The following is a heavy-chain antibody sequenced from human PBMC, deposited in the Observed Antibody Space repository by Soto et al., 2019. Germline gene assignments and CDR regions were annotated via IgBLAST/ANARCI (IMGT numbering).Heavy chain of an antibody. CDR3: ARLPVNPPYYYYGMDV. Sequence: EVQLVESGGGLIQPGGSLRLSCAASGFTVSSNYMSWVRQAPGKGLEWVSVIYSGGSTYYADSVKGRFTISRDNSKNTLYLQMNSLRAEDTAVYYCARLPVNPPYYYYGMDVWGQGTTVTVSS. J-gene: IGHJ6*02. D-gene: IGHD3-16*02. V-gene: IGHV3-53*01. CDR1: GFTVSSNY. CDR2: IYSGGST.